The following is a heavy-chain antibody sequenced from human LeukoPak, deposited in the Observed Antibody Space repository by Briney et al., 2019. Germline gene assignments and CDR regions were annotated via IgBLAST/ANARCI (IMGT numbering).Heavy chain of an antibody. J-gene: IGHJ3*02. CDR2: ISWDGDTT. D-gene: IGHD3-22*01. Sequence: GGSLRLSCAASGFTFDDYIMHWVRQAPGKGLEWVSLISWDGDTTYYADSVKGRFAISRDNSKNSLYLLMNSLTTEDTALYYCAKARGLIGGAFDIWGRGTMVTVSS. CDR1: GFTFDDYI. CDR3: AKARGLIGGAFDI. V-gene: IGHV3-43*01.